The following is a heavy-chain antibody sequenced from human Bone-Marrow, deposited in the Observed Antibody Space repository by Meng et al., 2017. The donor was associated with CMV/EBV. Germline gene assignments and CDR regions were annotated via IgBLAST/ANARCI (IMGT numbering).Heavy chain of an antibody. CDR3: ATAYRNYYDSSGYKRRGDY. D-gene: IGHD3-22*01. V-gene: IGHV3-7*01. CDR2: IKQDGSEK. Sequence: GGSLRLSCAASGFTFSSYWMSWVRQAPGKGLEWVANIKQDGSEKYYVDSVKGRFTISRDNAKNSLYLQMNSLRAEDTAVYYCATAYRNYYDSSGYKRRGDYWGQGTQVTVSS. J-gene: IGHJ4*02. CDR1: GFTFSSYW.